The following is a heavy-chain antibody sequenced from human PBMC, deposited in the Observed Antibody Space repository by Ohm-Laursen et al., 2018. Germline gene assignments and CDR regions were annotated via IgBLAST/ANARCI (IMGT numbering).Heavy chain of an antibody. V-gene: IGHV3-7*01. CDR3: ARDTTNYDFWSGQNDY. CDR1: GFTFSSYW. CDR2: IKQDGSEK. Sequence: GSLRLSCTASGFTFSSYWMSWVRQAPGKGLEWVANIKQDGSEKYYVDSVKGRFTISRDNAKNSLYLQMNSLRAEDTAVYYCARDTTNYDFWSGQNDYWGQGTLVTVSS. D-gene: IGHD3-3*01. J-gene: IGHJ4*02.